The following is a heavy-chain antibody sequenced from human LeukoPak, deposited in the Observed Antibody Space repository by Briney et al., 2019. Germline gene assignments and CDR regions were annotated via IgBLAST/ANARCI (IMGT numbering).Heavy chain of an antibody. Sequence: ETLSLTCTVSGGSISSYYWSWVRQAPGKGLEWVSAISTSGGTTYYADSVKGRFTISRDNSKNTLYLQMNSLRAEDTAVYYCAKDAGGPFDYWGQGTLVTVSS. V-gene: IGHV3-23*01. D-gene: IGHD3-10*01. CDR1: GGSISSYY. J-gene: IGHJ4*02. CDR3: AKDAGGPFDY. CDR2: ISTSGGTT.